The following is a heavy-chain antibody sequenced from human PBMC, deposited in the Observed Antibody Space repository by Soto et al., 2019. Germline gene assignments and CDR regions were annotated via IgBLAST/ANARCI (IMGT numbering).Heavy chain of an antibody. Sequence: QLQLQESGPGLVKPSETLSLTCTVSGGSISSSSYYWGWIRQPPGKGLEWIGSIYYSGSTYYNPSLKSRVTISVDTSKNQFSLKLSSVTAADTAVYYCARQGEGQLWFFYWGQGTLVTVSS. CDR2: IYYSGST. CDR1: GGSISSSSYY. D-gene: IGHD5-18*01. V-gene: IGHV4-39*01. J-gene: IGHJ4*02. CDR3: ARQGEGQLWFFY.